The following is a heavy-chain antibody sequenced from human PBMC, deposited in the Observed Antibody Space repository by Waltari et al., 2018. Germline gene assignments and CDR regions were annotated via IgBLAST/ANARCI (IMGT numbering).Heavy chain of an antibody. D-gene: IGHD3-3*01. CDR1: GGSISSGSYY. V-gene: IGHV4-61*02. CDR2: IYTSGST. CDR3: ARGPISYDFWSGYYRPSDAFDI. J-gene: IGHJ3*02. Sequence: QVQLQESGPGLVKPSQTLSLTCTVSGGSISSGSYYWSWIRQPAGKGLEWIGRIYTSGSTNYNPSLKSRVTISVDTSKNQFSLKLSSVTAADTAVYYCARGPISYDFWSGYYRPSDAFDIWGQGTMVTVSS.